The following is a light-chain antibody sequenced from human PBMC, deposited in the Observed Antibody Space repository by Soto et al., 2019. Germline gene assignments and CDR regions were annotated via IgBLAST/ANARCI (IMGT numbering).Light chain of an antibody. J-gene: IGKJ2*01. V-gene: IGKV3-20*01. CDR1: QSVSSNY. CDR2: AAS. CDR3: QLYGSSPPRYT. Sequence: EIVLTQSPGTLYLSPGERATLSCRASQSVSSNYLAWYQQKRGQAPSLLIYAASARATGIPDRFSGSGSGTDFSLTISRLEPEDFAVYFCQLYGSSPPRYTFAQGTKLEIK.